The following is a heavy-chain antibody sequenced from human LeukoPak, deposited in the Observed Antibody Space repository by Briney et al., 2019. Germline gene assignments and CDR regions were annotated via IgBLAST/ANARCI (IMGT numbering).Heavy chain of an antibody. CDR1: GFAFSSYS. V-gene: IGHV3-21*01. J-gene: IGHJ4*02. Sequence: GGSLRLSCAASGFAFSSYSMNWVRQAPGKGLEWVSSISSSSSYIYYADSVKGRSTISRDNAKNSLYLQMNSLRAEDTAVYYCAREGQYGYIFDYWGQGTLVTVSS. CDR3: AREGQYGYIFDY. CDR2: ISSSSSYI. D-gene: IGHD5-18*01.